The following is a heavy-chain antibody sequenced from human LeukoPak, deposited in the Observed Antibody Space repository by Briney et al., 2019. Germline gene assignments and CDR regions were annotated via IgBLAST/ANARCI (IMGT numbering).Heavy chain of an antibody. J-gene: IGHJ5*02. CDR2: ISSTASSI. V-gene: IGHV3-48*04. CDR3: ARDVTYHGGDWFDP. CDR1: EFTFSSYS. Sequence: GGSLRLSCAASEFTFSSYSMSWVRQAPGKGLEWVSYISSTASSIYYADSVKGRFTISRDNAKNSLYLQMNSLRAEDTTVYYCARDVTYHGGDWFDPWGQGTLVTVSS. D-gene: IGHD4-23*01.